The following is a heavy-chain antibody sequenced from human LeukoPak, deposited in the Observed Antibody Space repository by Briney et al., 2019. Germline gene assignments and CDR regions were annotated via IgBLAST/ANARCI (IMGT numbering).Heavy chain of an antibody. CDR2: INPNSGGT. Sequence: ASVTVSCKASGYTFTGYYMHWVRQAPGQGLEWMGRINPNSGGTNYAQKFQGRVTMTRDTSISTAYMELSRLRSDDTAVYYCARDFDAVYYYYGMDVWGQGTTVTVSS. D-gene: IGHD3-9*01. J-gene: IGHJ6*02. V-gene: IGHV1-2*06. CDR3: ARDFDAVYYYYGMDV. CDR1: GYTFTGYY.